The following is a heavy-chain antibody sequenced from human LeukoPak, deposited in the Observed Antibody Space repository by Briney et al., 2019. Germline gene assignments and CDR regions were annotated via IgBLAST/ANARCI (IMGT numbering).Heavy chain of an antibody. CDR1: GAGFTSYA. CDR3: SRGAGAATGPEYFKH. Sequence: SGNLSCKSSGAGFTSYANSWGRLGPGPGLELEGRIITNLGVANYAQTFPGRVPITADKSTSTAYMVLRSLRSGEAAAYYYSRGAGAATGPEYFKHWGQGTQVTVSS. D-gene: IGHD6-13*01. J-gene: IGHJ1*01. CDR2: IITNLGVA. V-gene: IGHV1-69*04.